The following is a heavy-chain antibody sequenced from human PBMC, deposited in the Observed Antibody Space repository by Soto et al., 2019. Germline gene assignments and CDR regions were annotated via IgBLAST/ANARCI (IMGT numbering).Heavy chain of an antibody. J-gene: IGHJ4*02. D-gene: IGHD1-1*01. CDR3: ARNLNWYDGDYFDY. CDR1: GFTFNTYT. V-gene: IGHV3-21*01. CDR2: ISSSSNYI. Sequence: EVQLVESGGGLVKPGGSLRLSCAASGFTFNTYTMNWVRQAPGKGLEWVSSISSSSNYIYYADSLKGRFTISRDNAKNSLYLQLNSLRAEDTAVYYCARNLNWYDGDYFDYWGRGTLVTVSS.